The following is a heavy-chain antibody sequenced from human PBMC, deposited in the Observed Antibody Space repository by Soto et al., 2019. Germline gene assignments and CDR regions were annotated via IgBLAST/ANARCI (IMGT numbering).Heavy chain of an antibody. J-gene: IGHJ4*02. CDR3: PSVTFGGVVLAH. Sequence: PSETLSLTCTVSAASFSKYYWTGIRQPPGKGLEWIGYVYFNRNTNYNPSRKRRVSISIDTSKYQISLTLNSVTAADTAVYSCPSVTFGGVVLAHCGGGTMVNGSS. CDR1: AASFSKYY. D-gene: IGHD3-16*01. CDR2: VYFNRNT. V-gene: IGHV4-59*01.